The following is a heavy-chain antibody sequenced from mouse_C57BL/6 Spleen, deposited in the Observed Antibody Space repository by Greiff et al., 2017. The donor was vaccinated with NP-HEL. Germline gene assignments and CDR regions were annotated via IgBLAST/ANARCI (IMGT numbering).Heavy chain of an antibody. D-gene: IGHD1-1*01. V-gene: IGHV5-17*01. CDR2: ISSGSSTI. J-gene: IGHJ4*01. Sequence: EVKLMESGGGLVKPGGSLKLSCAASGFTFSDYGMHWVRQAPEKGLEWVAYISSGSSTIYHADTVKGRFTISRDNAKNTLFLQMTSLRSEDTAMYYCARPRYYGSDYAMDYWGQGTSVTVSS. CDR3: ARPRYYGSDYAMDY. CDR1: GFTFSDYG.